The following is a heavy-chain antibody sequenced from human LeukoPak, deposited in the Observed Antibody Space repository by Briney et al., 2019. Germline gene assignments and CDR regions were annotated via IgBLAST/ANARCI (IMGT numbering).Heavy chain of an antibody. D-gene: IGHD4-17*01. J-gene: IGHJ4*02. CDR2: IYNGGTT. CDR3: ARRGYGDYAPFDY. CDR1: GFTVSTNS. Sequence: PGGSLRLSCTVSGFTVSTNSMTWVRQAPGKGLEWLSLIYNGGTTYYADSVKGRFSISRDNSKNILYLQMNSLSAEDTAVYYCARRGYGDYAPFDYWGQGALVTVSS. V-gene: IGHV3-66*04.